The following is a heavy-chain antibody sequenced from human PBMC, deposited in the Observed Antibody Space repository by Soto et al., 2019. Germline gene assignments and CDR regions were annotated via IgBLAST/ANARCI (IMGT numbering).Heavy chain of an antibody. Sequence: SETLSLTCAVSGGSISSGGYSWSWIRQPPGKGLEWIGYIYHSGYTYCNPSLKSRVTISVDRSKNQFSLKLSSVTAADTAVYYCARGGNYYDSSGYYQGWFDPWGQGTLVTVSS. D-gene: IGHD3-22*01. CDR3: ARGGNYYDSSGYYQGWFDP. CDR1: GGSISSGGYS. V-gene: IGHV4-30-2*01. J-gene: IGHJ5*02. CDR2: IYHSGYT.